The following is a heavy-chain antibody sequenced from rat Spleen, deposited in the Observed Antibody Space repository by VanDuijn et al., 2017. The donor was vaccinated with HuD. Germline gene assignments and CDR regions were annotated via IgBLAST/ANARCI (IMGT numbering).Heavy chain of an antibody. Sequence: VQLKESGPGLVQPSQTLSLTCTVSGFSLTDYSVHWVRQPPGKGLEWMGVMWSGGSTAYNSALKSRLSISRDTSKSQVFLKINSLQTEDTAIYYCTSGYGGSYYFDYWGQGVMVTVSS. J-gene: IGHJ2*01. CDR3: TSGYGGSYYFDY. D-gene: IGHD1-12*02. CDR2: MWSGGST. V-gene: IGHV2S63*01. CDR1: GFSLTDYS.